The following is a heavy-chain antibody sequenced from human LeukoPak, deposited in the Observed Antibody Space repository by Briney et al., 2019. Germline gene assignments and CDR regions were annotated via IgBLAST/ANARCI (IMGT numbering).Heavy chain of an antibody. D-gene: IGHD2-8*01. CDR1: GYTFTAYY. CDR3: ARDQDCTNGVCHFDY. J-gene: IGHJ4*02. Sequence: ASVKVSCKASGYTFTAYYVHWVRQAPGQGLEWMGIINPSGGSTSYAQKFQGRVTMTRDMSTSTVYMELSSLRSEDTAVYYCARDQDCTNGVCHFDYWGQGTLVTVSS. CDR2: INPSGGST. V-gene: IGHV1-46*01.